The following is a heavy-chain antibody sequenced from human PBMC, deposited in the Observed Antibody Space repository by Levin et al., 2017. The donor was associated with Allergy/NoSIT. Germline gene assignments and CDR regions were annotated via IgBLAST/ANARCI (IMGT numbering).Heavy chain of an antibody. CDR2: ISGNSYYI. CDR3: TRGGVFTYGYDY. CDR1: GFTFSDSS. J-gene: IGHJ4*02. V-gene: IGHV3-21*01. D-gene: IGHD5-24*01. Sequence: SCAASGFTFSDSSMNWVRQTPGKGLEWVSSISGNSYYIYYADSLKGRFTISRDNVKNSLYLQMDSLRAEDTAVYFCTRGGVFTYGYDYWGQGTLLTVSS.